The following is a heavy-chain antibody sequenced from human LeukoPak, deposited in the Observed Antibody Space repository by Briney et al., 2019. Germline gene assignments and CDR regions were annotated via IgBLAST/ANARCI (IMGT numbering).Heavy chain of an antibody. CDR2: INHSGST. Sequence: PSETLSLTCAVYGGSFSGYYWSWIRQPPGKGLEWIGEINHSGSTNYNPSLKSRLTMSVDTSKNQVSLKLNSVTAADTAVYYCARDLKIGYNSGWYSFDYWGQGTLVTVSS. D-gene: IGHD6-19*01. CDR1: GGSFSGYY. J-gene: IGHJ4*02. CDR3: ARDLKIGYNSGWYSFDY. V-gene: IGHV4-34*01.